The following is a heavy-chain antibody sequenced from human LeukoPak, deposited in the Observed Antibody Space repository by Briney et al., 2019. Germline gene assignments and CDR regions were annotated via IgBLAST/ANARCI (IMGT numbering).Heavy chain of an antibody. CDR3: ARDNAATSTSDY. J-gene: IGHJ4*02. D-gene: IGHD5-12*01. CDR2: INPRGTST. V-gene: IGHV1-46*01. CDR1: GYSFTSHY. Sequence: ASVKVSCKASGYSFTSHYMHWVRQAPGQGLEWMGLINPRGTSTIYAEKLQGRVTMTTDTSTSTAYMELRSLRSDDTAVYYCARDNAATSTSDYWGQGTLVTVSS.